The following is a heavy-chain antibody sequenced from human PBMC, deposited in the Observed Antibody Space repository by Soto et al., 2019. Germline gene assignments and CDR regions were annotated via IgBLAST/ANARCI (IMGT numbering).Heavy chain of an antibody. Sequence: GASVKVSCKASGYTFASYAISWMRQAPGQGLEWMGWISAYNGNTNYAQKLQGRVTMTTDTSTSTAYMELRSLRSDDTAVYYCAKDPPPPDYWGQGTLVTVSS. CDR1: GYTFASYA. CDR2: ISAYNGNT. CDR3: AKDPPPPDY. V-gene: IGHV1-18*01. J-gene: IGHJ4*02.